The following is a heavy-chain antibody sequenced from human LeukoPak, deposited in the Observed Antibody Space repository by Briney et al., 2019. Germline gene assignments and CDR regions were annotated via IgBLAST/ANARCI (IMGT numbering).Heavy chain of an antibody. Sequence: ASVNVSCKPSGYTFTNFGFSWLRQAPGQRLEWVEWISAYTGKTHYAQKFQGRVTITTDTSTSTGYMDVRGLTTDDTAVYYCARGGLEGGYYNELDYWGQGTLVTVSS. J-gene: IGHJ4*02. V-gene: IGHV1-18*01. CDR1: GYTFTNFG. D-gene: IGHD3-3*01. CDR2: ISAYTGKT. CDR3: ARGGLEGGYYNELDY.